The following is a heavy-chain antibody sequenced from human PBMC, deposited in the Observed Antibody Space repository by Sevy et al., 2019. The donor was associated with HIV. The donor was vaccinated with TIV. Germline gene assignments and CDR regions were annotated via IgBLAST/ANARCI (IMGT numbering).Heavy chain of an antibody. CDR1: GFTFRTYI. CDR2: ILGGNGNT. J-gene: IGHJ5*02. V-gene: IGHV1-3*01. D-gene: IGHD3-9*01. CDR3: VRSREPAHYDILTGGWFDP. Sequence: ASVKVSYKASGFTFRTYIMHWVRQAPGQRPEWMGWILGGNGNTEYSQKFQGRVTITRDTSASTTYMEVSSLRSEDTAVYYCVRSREPAHYDILTGGWFDPWGQGTLVTVSS.